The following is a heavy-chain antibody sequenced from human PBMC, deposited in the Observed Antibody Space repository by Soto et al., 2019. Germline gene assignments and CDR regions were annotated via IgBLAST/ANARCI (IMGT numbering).Heavy chain of an antibody. D-gene: IGHD4-17*01. V-gene: IGHV3-33*01. Sequence: GGSLRLSCAASGFTFSSYGMHWVRQAPGKGLEWVAVIWYDGSNKYYADSVKGRFTISRDNSKNTLYLQMNSLRAEDTAVYYCARDPTVTANYYGMDVWGQGTTVTVSS. CDR2: IWYDGSNK. J-gene: IGHJ6*02. CDR1: GFTFSSYG. CDR3: ARDPTVTANYYGMDV.